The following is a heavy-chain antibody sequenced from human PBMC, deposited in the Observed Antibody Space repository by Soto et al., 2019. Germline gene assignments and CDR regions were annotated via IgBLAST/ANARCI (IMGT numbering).Heavy chain of an antibody. J-gene: IGHJ4*02. D-gene: IGHD3-10*01. V-gene: IGHV1-18*01. CDR3: ARSLGSGTGFDY. CDR2: ISGYNGDT. Sequence: QIQLVQSAAEVLKPGASVKVSCKASGYTFSNYGISWVRQAPGQGLEWTAWISGYNGDTKTAQSLQGRVTVTTDTSTSTAYMELRSLRSDDTAIYYCARSLGSGTGFDYWGQETLVTVSS. CDR1: GYTFSNYG.